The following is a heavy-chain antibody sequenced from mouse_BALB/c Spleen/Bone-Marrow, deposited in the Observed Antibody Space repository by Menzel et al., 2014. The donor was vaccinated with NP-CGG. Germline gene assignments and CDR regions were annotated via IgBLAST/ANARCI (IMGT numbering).Heavy chain of an antibody. CDR3: ALYYDYEVGY. CDR1: GFNIKDTY. J-gene: IGHJ2*01. V-gene: IGHV14-3*02. D-gene: IGHD2-4*01. Sequence: EVQLQQSGAELVKPGASVKLSCTASGFNIKDTYMHWVKQRPEQGLEWIGRIDPANGNTKYDPKFQGKATITADTSSNTAYLQRSSLTSEDTAVYYCALYYDYEVGYWGQGSTLTDSS. CDR2: IDPANGNT.